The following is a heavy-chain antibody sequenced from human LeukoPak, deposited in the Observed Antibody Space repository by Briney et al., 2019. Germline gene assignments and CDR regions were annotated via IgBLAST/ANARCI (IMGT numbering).Heavy chain of an antibody. D-gene: IGHD3-22*01. CDR2: SYHRGNA. J-gene: IGHJ4*02. CDR3: VRLLGDSRGYYPRSFYIDS. CDR1: GYSITSGYY. Sequence: PLDTLSLTCAVSGYSITSGYYWGWIRQAPGKGLEWIGSSYHRGNAHYKSSLKGRVAISTDTSKNQFSLTLTSVTAADTALYFCVRLLGDSRGYYPRSFYIDSWGQGILVSVSS. V-gene: IGHV4-38-2*01.